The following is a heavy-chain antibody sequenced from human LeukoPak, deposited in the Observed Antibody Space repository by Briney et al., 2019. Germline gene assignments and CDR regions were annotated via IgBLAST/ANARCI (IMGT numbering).Heavy chain of an antibody. CDR1: GVSFSGYY. J-gene: IGHJ1*01. D-gene: IGHD5-24*01. Sequence: SETLSLTCAVYGVSFSGYYWSWIRQPPGKGLEWIGEINHSGSTNYNPSLKSRVTISVDTSKNQFSLKLSSVTAADTAVYYCARRKRWLPGYFQHWGQGTLVTVSS. CDR2: INHSGST. V-gene: IGHV4-34*01. CDR3: ARRKRWLPGYFQH.